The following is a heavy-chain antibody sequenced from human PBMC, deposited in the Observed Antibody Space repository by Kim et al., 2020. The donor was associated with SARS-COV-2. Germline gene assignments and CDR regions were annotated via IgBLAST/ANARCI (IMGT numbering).Heavy chain of an antibody. CDR1: GFTFSSYA. D-gene: IGHD6-13*01. Sequence: GGSLRLSCAASGFTFSSYAMHWVRQAPGKGLEWVAFISYDGSNKYYADSVKGRFTISRDNSKNTLYLQMNSLRAEDTAVYYCARDPSSSWYNWFDPWGQGTLVTVSS. CDR3: ARDPSSSWYNWFDP. J-gene: IGHJ5*02. CDR2: ISYDGSNK. V-gene: IGHV3-30*04.